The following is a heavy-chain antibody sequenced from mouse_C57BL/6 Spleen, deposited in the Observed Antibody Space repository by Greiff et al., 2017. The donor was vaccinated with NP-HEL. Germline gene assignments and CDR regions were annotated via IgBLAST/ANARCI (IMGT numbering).Heavy chain of an antibody. V-gene: IGHV14-2*01. J-gene: IGHJ3*01. CDR3: APIYYDYDRFAY. CDR1: GFNIKDYY. D-gene: IGHD2-4*01. Sequence: VQLQQSGAELVKPGASVKLSCTASGFNIKDYYMHWVKQRTEQGLEWIGRIDPEDGETKYAPEFQGKATITADTSSNTAYLQLSSLTSEDTAVYYCAPIYYDYDRFAYWGQGTLVTVSA. CDR2: IDPEDGET.